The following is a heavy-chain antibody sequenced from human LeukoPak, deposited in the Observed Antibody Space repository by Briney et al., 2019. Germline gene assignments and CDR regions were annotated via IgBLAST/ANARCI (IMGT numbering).Heavy chain of an antibody. CDR2: IYSGGST. J-gene: IGHJ4*02. Sequence: GGSLRLSCAASGFTDSSNYMSWVRQAPGKGLEWVSVIYSGGSTYYADSVKGRFTISRDKSKNTLYLQMNSLRAEDTAVYYCARGPDSSGYNYWGQGTLVTVSS. D-gene: IGHD3-22*01. CDR1: GFTDSSNY. CDR3: ARGPDSSGYNY. V-gene: IGHV3-53*01.